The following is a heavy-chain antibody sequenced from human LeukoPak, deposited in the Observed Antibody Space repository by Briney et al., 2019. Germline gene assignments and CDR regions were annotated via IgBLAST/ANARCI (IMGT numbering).Heavy chain of an antibody. CDR1: GVTFSTYA. V-gene: IGHV1-69*13. CDR3: ARDNGGLGGYDHFYYYGMDV. Sequence: ASVKVSCKASGVTFSTYAINWVRQAPGQGLEWMGGIIPIFGTANYAQKFQGRVTITGDESTSTAYMELSSLRCEDTAMYYCARDNGGLGGYDHFYYYGMDVWGKGTTVTVSS. J-gene: IGHJ6*04. CDR2: IIPIFGTA. D-gene: IGHD5-12*01.